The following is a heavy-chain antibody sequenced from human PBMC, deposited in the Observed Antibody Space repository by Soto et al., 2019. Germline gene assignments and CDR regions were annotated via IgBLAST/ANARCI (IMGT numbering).Heavy chain of an antibody. J-gene: IGHJ6*02. V-gene: IGHV4-31*03. CDR3: ASSQSYSIYYYYGMDV. CDR1: GGSISSGGYY. Sequence: TLSLTCTVSGGSISSGGYYWSWIRQHPGKGLEWIGYIYYSGSTYYNPSLKSRVTISVDTSKNQFSLKLSSVTAADTAVYYCASSQSYSIYYYYGMDVWGQGTTVTVSS. CDR2: IYYSGST. D-gene: IGHD6-13*01.